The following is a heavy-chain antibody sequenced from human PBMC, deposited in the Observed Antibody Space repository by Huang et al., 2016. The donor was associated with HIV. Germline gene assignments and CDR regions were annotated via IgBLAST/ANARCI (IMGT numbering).Heavy chain of an antibody. CDR2: INHSGST. CDR3: ARSRRDGSSDAFDV. D-gene: IGHD6-25*01. Sequence: QVQLQQWGAGLVKPSETLSLTCAVYGESFSGHFRSWIRQPPGKGLQWIGEINHSGSTNFSPSLKSRITMSVDTSKKQFSLKLKSVTAADTAVYFCARSRRDGSSDAFDVWGQGSMVTVS. J-gene: IGHJ3*01. CDR1: GESFSGHF. V-gene: IGHV4-34*01.